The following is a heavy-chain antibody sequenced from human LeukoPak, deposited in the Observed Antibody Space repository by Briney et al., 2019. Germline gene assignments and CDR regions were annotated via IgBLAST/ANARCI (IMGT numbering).Heavy chain of an antibody. Sequence: GGSLRLSCAASGFTVSSNYINWVRQAPGKGLEWVSRIDTDGSTTRYADSVKGRFTISRDNAENTLYLQMDSLRAEDTALYYCARTRGNAFDIWGQGTMVTVSS. D-gene: IGHD3-10*01. CDR2: IDTDGSTT. J-gene: IGHJ3*02. V-gene: IGHV3-74*01. CDR1: GFTVSSNY. CDR3: ARTRGNAFDI.